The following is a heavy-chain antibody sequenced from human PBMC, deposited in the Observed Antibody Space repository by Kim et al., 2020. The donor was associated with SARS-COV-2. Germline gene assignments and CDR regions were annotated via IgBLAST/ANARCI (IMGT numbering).Heavy chain of an antibody. V-gene: IGHV3-53*01. D-gene: IGHD2-15*01. CDR1: GFTVSSTH. CDR2: LYSGGTT. J-gene: IGHJ5*01. CDR3: ARRYCSGGRCYTGLDS. Sequence: GGSLRLSCAASGFTVSSTHMNWVRQAPGKGLEWVSVLYSGGTTDYADSVKGRFTISRDNSMNTLFLQMNSLRAEDTAVYYCARRYCSGGRCYTGLDSWG.